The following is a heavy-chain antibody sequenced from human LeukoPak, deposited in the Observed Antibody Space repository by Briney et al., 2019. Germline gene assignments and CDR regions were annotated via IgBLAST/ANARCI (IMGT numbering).Heavy chain of an antibody. CDR3: ARDLRALRFLEWLPY. Sequence: PGGSLKLSCAASGFTFSSYAMHWVRQAPGKGLEWVAVISYDGSNKYYADSVKGRFTISRDNSKNTLYLQMNSLRAEDTAVYYCARDLRALRFLEWLPYWGQGTLVTVSS. CDR1: GFTFSSYA. V-gene: IGHV3-30*04. CDR2: ISYDGSNK. D-gene: IGHD3-3*01. J-gene: IGHJ4*02.